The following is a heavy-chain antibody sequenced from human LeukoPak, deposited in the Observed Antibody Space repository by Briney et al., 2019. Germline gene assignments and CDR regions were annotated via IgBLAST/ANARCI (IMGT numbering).Heavy chain of an antibody. V-gene: IGHV3-23*01. D-gene: IGHD5-12*01. CDR3: AKICVDIVPTGGVWLAP. CDR2: ISGSGTST. Sequence: GGSLRLSCAASGFSFSNNAMTWVRQAPGKGLEWVSGISGSGTSTYYADSVKGRFTISRDNSKNLLFLKMDSLRAEAPATHYCAKICVDIVPTGGVWLAPSGPGSLVTVSS. J-gene: IGHJ5*02. CDR1: GFSFSNNA.